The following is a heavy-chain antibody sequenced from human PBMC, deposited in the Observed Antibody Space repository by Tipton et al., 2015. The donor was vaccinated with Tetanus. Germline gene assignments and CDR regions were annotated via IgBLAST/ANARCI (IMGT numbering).Heavy chain of an antibody. CDR3: ARSADNWFGP. CDR2: INYDGST. J-gene: IGHJ5*02. CDR1: GVSISSDDYY. Sequence: LRLSCSVSGVSISSDDYYWSWIRQSPGKGLEWIGEINYDGSTNYSPSLKNRVTLSLDKSKNQFSLKLRSVTAADTAVYYCARSADNWFGPWGQGTLVTVSS. V-gene: IGHV4-30-4*01.